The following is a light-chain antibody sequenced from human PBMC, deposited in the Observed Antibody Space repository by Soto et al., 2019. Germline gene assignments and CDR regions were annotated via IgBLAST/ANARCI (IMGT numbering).Light chain of an antibody. Sequence: DIQMTQSPSSLSASVGDRVTITCRASQSISSYLNWYQQKPGKAPTLLIHDASTLKRGVPSRISGSGSGTHFTFTISTLQPEDVATYYCQHYDSLPHTFGQGTKVQIK. CDR2: DAS. J-gene: IGKJ2*01. V-gene: IGKV1-33*01. CDR1: QSISSY. CDR3: QHYDSLPHT.